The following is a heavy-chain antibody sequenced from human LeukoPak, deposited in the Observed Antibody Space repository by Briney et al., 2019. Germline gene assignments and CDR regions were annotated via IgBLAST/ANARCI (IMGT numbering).Heavy chain of an antibody. J-gene: IGHJ4*02. V-gene: IGHV3-9*03. CDR1: GFSFDDYA. CDR3: AKDCGSSDWYYFDY. Sequence: GGSLRLSCAPSGFSFDDYAMRWVRQPPGKGLEWVSGISWNSGSIGYADSVKGRFTISRDNAKNSLYLQMNSLRAEDMALYYCAKDCGSSDWYYFDYWGQGTLVTVSS. CDR2: ISWNSGSI. D-gene: IGHD6-19*01.